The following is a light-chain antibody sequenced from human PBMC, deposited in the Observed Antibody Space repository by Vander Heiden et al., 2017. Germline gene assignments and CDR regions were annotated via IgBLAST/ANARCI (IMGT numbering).Light chain of an antibody. CDR3: QQYGISLYT. CDR1: QSVSSSY. V-gene: IGKV3-20*01. CDR2: GVS. Sequence: EIVLTQSPGTLSLSPGARATIACRASQSVSSSYLAWYQQKPGQAPRLLIYGVSSRATGIPDRFSGSGSGTDFTLTISRLEPEDFAVYYCQQYGISLYTFGQGTKLEIK. J-gene: IGKJ2*01.